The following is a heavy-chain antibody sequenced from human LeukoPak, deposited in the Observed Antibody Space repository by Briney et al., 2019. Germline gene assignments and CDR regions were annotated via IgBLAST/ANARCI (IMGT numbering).Heavy chain of an antibody. CDR1: GFTFSSYS. CDR3: ARGPYSSGWYYFDY. V-gene: IGHV3-21*01. CDR2: ISSSSGYI. D-gene: IGHD6-19*01. Sequence: GGSLRLSCAASGFTFSSYSMNWVRQAPGKGLEWVSSISSSSGYIYYADSVKGRFTISRDNAKNSLYLQMNSLRAEDTAVYYCARGPYSSGWYYFDYWGQGTLVTVSS. J-gene: IGHJ4*02.